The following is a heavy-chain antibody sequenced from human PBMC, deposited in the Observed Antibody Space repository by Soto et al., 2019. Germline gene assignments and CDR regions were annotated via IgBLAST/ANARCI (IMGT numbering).Heavy chain of an antibody. CDR3: ARDGYSGSGEDYYYYGMDV. Sequence: ASVKVSCKASGYTFTGYYMHWVRQAPGQGLEWMGWINPNSGGTNYAQKFQGWVTMTRDTSISTAYMELSRLRSDDTAVYYCARDGYSGSGEDYYYYGMDVWGQRTTVTVSS. CDR2: INPNSGGT. V-gene: IGHV1-2*04. J-gene: IGHJ6*02. D-gene: IGHD5-18*01. CDR1: GYTFTGYY.